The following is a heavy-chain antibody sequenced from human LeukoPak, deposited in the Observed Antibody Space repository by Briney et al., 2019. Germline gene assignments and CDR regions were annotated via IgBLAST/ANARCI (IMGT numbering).Heavy chain of an antibody. CDR2: IWHDGSNK. CDR1: GFTFSNYG. J-gene: IGHJ4*02. Sequence: PGGSLRLSCAASGFTFSNYGMHWVRQASGKGLEWVAVIWHDGSNKNYADSLTGRFTISRDNSKNTLYLQMNRLRAEDTAVYYCANNFDYWGQGTLVTVSS. V-gene: IGHV3-33*06. CDR3: ANNFDY.